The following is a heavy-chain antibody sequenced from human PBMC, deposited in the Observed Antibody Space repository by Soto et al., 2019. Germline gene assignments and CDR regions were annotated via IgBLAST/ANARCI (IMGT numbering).Heavy chain of an antibody. D-gene: IGHD2-15*01. CDR3: AREENCSGGTCYSEYFHR. Sequence: GXSVKVSCKASGYLFTAYSMHWGRLAPGQGLEWMGVVNPSGGSTKYAQNFQGRVTMTRDTSTTTIYMELSSLRSDDTAIYYCAREENCSGGTCYSEYFHRRGQGTLVTYPQ. CDR1: GYLFTAYS. CDR2: VNPSGGST. J-gene: IGHJ1*01. V-gene: IGHV1-46*01.